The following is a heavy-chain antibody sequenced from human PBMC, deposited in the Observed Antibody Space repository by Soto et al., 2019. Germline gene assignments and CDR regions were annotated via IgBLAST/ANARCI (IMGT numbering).Heavy chain of an antibody. D-gene: IGHD3-16*01. J-gene: IGHJ5*02. V-gene: IGHV3-23*01. CDR3: AKDAIANDGIWIMDS. CDR2: LLRPGRST. Sequence: AGGSLRLSCAASGFMFSDYAMTWARQAPGKELEWVSGLLRPGRSTYYADSVKGRFTISGDTSANTVYLQMDSLRAEDTAVYYCAKDAIANDGIWIMDSWGQGTVVTVSS. CDR1: GFMFSDYA.